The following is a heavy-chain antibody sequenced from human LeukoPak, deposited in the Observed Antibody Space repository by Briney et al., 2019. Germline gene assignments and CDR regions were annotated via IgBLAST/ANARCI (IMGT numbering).Heavy chain of an antibody. J-gene: IGHJ4*02. V-gene: IGHV3-30-3*01. Sequence: GGSLGLSCAASGFTFRNYVIHWVRQAPGKGLEWVAVTSSDLNVKLYADSVKGRFTISRDNSRSTPYLQMNSLRPEDTAIYYCAREGYYGSGSPPSLYFDYWGQGTLVTVSS. D-gene: IGHD3-10*01. CDR3: AREGYYGSGSPPSLYFDY. CDR1: GFTFRNYV. CDR2: TSSDLNVK.